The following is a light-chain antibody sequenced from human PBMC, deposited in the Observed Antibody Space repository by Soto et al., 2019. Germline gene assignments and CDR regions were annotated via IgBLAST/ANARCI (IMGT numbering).Light chain of an antibody. CDR2: DVS. CDR3: SSQGTSSTLV. J-gene: IGLJ2*01. Sequence: QSALTQPASVSGSPGQSITISCTGTSSDVGYYNYVSWYQQHPGKAPNLMIYDVSNRPSGVSNRFSGSKSGNTASLTISGIQSEDEADYYCSSQGTSSTLVFGGGTKLTVL. V-gene: IGLV2-14*01. CDR1: SSDVGYYNY.